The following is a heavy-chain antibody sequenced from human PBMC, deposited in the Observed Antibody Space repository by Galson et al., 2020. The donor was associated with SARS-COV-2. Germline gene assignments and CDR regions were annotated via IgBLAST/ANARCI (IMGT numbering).Heavy chain of an antibody. Sequence: GESLKISCVASGFAFSNAWMNWVRQAPGKGLEWVGRIESETDGETTAYAAPVKGRFTISRDDSNNTVYLQMKGLKTEDTAVYYCATENHVSGGYYAMDVWGQGTAVTVSS. V-gene: IGHV3-15*07. CDR1: GFAFSNAW. CDR2: IESETDGETT. D-gene: IGHD3-16*01. J-gene: IGHJ6*02. CDR3: ATENHVSGGYYAMDV.